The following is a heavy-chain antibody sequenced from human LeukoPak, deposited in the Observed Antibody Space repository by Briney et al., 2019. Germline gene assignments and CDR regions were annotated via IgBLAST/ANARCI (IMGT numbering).Heavy chain of an antibody. Sequence: GGSLRLSCAASGFTFSSYEMNWVRQAPGKGLEWVSYISSSSSYIYYADSVRGRFTISRDNSRNTLYVQMNSLRAEDTAVYYCARDRNWGAYDIWGQGTMVTVSS. V-gene: IGHV3-21*05. CDR3: ARDRNWGAYDI. CDR1: GFTFSSYE. J-gene: IGHJ3*02. D-gene: IGHD7-27*01. CDR2: ISSSSSYI.